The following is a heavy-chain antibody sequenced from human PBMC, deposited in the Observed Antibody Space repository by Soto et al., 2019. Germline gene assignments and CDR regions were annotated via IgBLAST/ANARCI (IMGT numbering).Heavy chain of an antibody. Sequence: EVQLLESGGGLVQPGGSLRLSCAASGFTFSSYAMSWVRQAPGKGLEWVSAISGSGGSTYYVDSVKGRFTISRDNSKNTLYLQMNSLRAEDTAVYYCAKDRGMIVAGEYFDLWGRGTLVTVSS. CDR1: GFTFSSYA. CDR3: AKDRGMIVAGEYFDL. D-gene: IGHD3-22*01. V-gene: IGHV3-23*01. J-gene: IGHJ2*01. CDR2: ISGSGGST.